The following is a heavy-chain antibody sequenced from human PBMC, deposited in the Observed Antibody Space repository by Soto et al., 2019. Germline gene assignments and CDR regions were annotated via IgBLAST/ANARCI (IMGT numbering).Heavy chain of an antibody. CDR2: ISTTRSTI. CDR3: ARDQGRGYSYGFDY. J-gene: IGHJ4*02. V-gene: IGHV3-48*01. Sequence: GGSLRLSCAASGFTFSSFSMNWVRQAPGKGLEWVSYISTTRSTIYYADSVKGRFTISRDNAKNTLYLQMNSLRAEDTAVYYCARDQGRGYSYGFDYWGQGTLVTVSS. CDR1: GFTFSSFS. D-gene: IGHD5-18*01.